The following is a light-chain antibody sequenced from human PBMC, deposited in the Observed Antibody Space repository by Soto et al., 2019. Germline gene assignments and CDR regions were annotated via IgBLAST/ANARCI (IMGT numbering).Light chain of an antibody. Sequence: QSVLTQPPSVSGAPGQRVTISCTGSSSYIGAGYHVHWYQQLPGTAPKLLIYGNSNRPSGVPDRFSGSKSGTSASLAITGLQAEDEADYYCQYYDSSLSGSVFGGGTKLPVL. CDR1: SSYIGAGYH. V-gene: IGLV1-40*01. J-gene: IGLJ3*02. CDR3: QYYDSSLSGSV. CDR2: GNS.